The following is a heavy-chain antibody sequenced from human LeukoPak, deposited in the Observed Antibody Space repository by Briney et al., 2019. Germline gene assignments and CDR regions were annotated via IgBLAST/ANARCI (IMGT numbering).Heavy chain of an antibody. CDR2: ISWNGTT. V-gene: IGHV3-43*01. D-gene: IGHD6-19*01. CDR3: VKDLSFESSGHVFEY. Sequence: GGSLRLSCAASGFTFEDYTMHWVRQAPGKTLEWVSLISWNGTTYYTDSVKGRFTMSRDNSKNSLYLQMDTLRSEDTAFYYCVKDLSFESSGHVFEYWGQGTLVTVSS. CDR1: GFTFEDYT. J-gene: IGHJ4*02.